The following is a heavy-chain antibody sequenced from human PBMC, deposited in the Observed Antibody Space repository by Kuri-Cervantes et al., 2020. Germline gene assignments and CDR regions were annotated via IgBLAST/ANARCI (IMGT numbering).Heavy chain of an antibody. Sequence: GGSLRLSCAASGFTFSSYAMSWVRQAPGKGLEWVSAISGSGGSTYYADSVKGRFTISRDNSKNTLYLQINSLRAEDTAVYYCAKSRSRSYGSSSMDVWGQGTTVTVSS. J-gene: IGHJ6*02. CDR3: AKSRSRSYGSSSMDV. CDR1: GFTFSSYA. CDR2: ISGSGGST. D-gene: IGHD6-6*01. V-gene: IGHV3-23*01.